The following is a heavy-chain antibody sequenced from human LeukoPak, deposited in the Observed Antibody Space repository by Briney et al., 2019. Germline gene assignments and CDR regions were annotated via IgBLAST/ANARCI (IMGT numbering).Heavy chain of an antibody. D-gene: IGHD6-13*01. CDR1: GFTFSRYE. CDR2: ITSSGSTT. J-gene: IGHJ4*02. Sequence: GGSLRLSCAASGFTFSRYEMNWVRQAPGKGLEWVSYITSSGSTTYFADSVKGRFTISRDNSKNTLYLQMNSLRAEDTAVYYCAKSIAAAGINYYFDYWGQGTLVTVSS. CDR3: AKSIAAAGINYYFDY. V-gene: IGHV3-48*03.